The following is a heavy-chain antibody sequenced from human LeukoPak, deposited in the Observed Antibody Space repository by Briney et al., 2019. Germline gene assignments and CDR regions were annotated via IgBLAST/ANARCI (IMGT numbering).Heavy chain of an antibody. CDR2: IYTSGST. Sequence: PSETLSLTCTVSGGSISSYYWSWIRQPAGKGLEWIGRIYTSGSTNYNPSLKSRVTMSVDTSKNQFSLKLSSVTAADTAVYYCAGTIFGVVPSDAFDIWGQGTMVTASS. D-gene: IGHD3-3*01. V-gene: IGHV4-4*07. J-gene: IGHJ3*02. CDR1: GGSISSYY. CDR3: AGTIFGVVPSDAFDI.